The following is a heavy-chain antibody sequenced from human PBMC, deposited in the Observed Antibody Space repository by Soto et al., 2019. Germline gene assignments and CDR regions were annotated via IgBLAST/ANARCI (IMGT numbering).Heavy chain of an antibody. CDR3: ARLPYYYDSSGYWPLYFDY. CDR1: GGSISSGDYY. D-gene: IGHD3-22*01. CDR2: IYYSGST. J-gene: IGHJ4*02. Sequence: SETLSLTCTASGGSISSGDYYWSWIRQPPGKGLEWIGYIYYSGSTYYNPSLKSRVTISVDTSKNQFSLKLSSVTAAGTAVYYCARLPYYYDSSGYWPLYFDYWGQGTLVTVSS. V-gene: IGHV4-30-4*01.